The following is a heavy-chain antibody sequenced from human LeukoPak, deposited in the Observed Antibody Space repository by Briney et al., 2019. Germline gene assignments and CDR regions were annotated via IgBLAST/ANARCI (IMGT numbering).Heavy chain of an antibody. V-gene: IGHV1-2*02. CDR2: INPNSGGT. D-gene: IGHD6-13*01. J-gene: IGHJ4*02. Sequence: GSSVKVSCKASGGTFSSYAISWVRQAPGQGLEWMGWINPNSGGTNYAQKFQGRVTMTRDTSISTAYMELSRLRSDDTAVYYCARVGYSSSWYADWGQGTLVTVSS. CDR3: ARVGYSSSWYAD. CDR1: GGTFSSYA.